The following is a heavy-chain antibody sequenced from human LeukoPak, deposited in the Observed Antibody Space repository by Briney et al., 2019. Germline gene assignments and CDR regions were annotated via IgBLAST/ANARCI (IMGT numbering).Heavy chain of an antibody. CDR3: ATSTAAGTNAFDI. CDR1: GDSVSSNSAA. CDR2: TYYRSKWYN. Sequence: SQTLSLTCVISGDSVSSNSAAWNWIRQSPSRALEWLGRTYYRSKWYNEYAGSVKSLITISPDTSKNQFSLQLNSVTPEDTAVYYCATSTAAGTNAFDIWGQGTMVTVSS. J-gene: IGHJ3*02. D-gene: IGHD6-13*01. V-gene: IGHV6-1*01.